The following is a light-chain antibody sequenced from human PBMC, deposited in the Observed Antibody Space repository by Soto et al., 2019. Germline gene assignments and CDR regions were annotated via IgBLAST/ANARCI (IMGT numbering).Light chain of an antibody. V-gene: IGKV1-5*01. CDR3: QQHGQWPIT. Sequence: DIQMTQSPSTLSASVGDRVTITCRASQSISSWLAWYQQKPGKAPKLLIYDASSLESGVPSRFSGSGSGTEFTLTISSLQPDDFATYYCQQHGQWPITFGQGTRLE. CDR2: DAS. CDR1: QSISSW. J-gene: IGKJ5*01.